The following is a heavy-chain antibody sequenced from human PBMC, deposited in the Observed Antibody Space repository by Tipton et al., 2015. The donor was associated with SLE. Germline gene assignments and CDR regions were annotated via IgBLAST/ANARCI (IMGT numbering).Heavy chain of an antibody. CDR2: IYTSGSI. CDR3: AREVGYGDLNWFDP. V-gene: IGHV4-61*09. J-gene: IGHJ5*02. D-gene: IGHD4-17*01. Sequence: LRLSCTVSGGSISSGSYYWSWIRRPAGKGLEWIGHIYTSGSINYNPPLKSRVTISVDTSKNQFSLKLSSVTAADTAVYYCAREVGYGDLNWFDPWGQGTLVTVSS. CDR1: GGSISSGSYY.